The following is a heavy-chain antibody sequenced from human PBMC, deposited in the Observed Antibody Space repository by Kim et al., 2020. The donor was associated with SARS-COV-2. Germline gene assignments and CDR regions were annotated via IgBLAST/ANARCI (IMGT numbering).Heavy chain of an antibody. Sequence: GGSLRLSCAASGFTFSSYSMHWVRQAPGKGLEWVSSISSSSSYINYADSVKGRFTLSRDNAKNSLYLQMNSLRAEDTAVYYCARGLLWFGELMAGATCDSWGQGTLVTVSS. CDR1: GFTFSSYS. V-gene: IGHV3-21*01. CDR3: ARGLLWFGELMAGATCDS. J-gene: IGHJ5*01. CDR2: ISSSSSYI. D-gene: IGHD3-10*01.